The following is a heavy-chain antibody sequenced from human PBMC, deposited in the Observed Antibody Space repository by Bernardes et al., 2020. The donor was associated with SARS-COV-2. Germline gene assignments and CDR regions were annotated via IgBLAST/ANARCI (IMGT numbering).Heavy chain of an antibody. D-gene: IGHD3-10*01. CDR1: GDSVSSSSYS. J-gene: IGHJ6*02. V-gene: IGHV4-39*02. CDR3: AREHSGTYFLYYSVDV. CDR2: IFYSGST. Sequence: SETLSLTCSVSGDSVSSSSYSWAWIRQPPGKGLEWIANIFYSGSTYYNPSLKSRVTISMDTSKNQFSLKLNSVTAADTAVYYCAREHSGTYFLYYSVDVWGQGTTVTVSS.